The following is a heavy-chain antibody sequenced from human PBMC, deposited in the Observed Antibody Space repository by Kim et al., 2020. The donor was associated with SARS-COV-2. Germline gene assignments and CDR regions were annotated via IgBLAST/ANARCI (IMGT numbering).Heavy chain of an antibody. CDR3: ASNTGYSSSWYDYYYYGMDV. D-gene: IGHD6-13*01. CDR2: INPNSGGT. V-gene: IGHV1-2*02. CDR1: GYTFTGYY. J-gene: IGHJ6*02. Sequence: ASVKVSCKASGYTFTGYYMHWVRQAPGQGLEWMGWINPNSGGTHYAQKFQGRVTMTRDTSISTAYMELSRLRSDDTAVYYCASNTGYSSSWYDYYYYGMDVWGQGTTVTVSS.